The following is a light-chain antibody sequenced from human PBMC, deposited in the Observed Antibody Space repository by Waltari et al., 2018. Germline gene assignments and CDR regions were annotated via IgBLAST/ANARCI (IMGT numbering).Light chain of an antibody. CDR2: VNSDGSH. CDR3: QTGGHGTWV. J-gene: IGLJ3*02. Sequence: QLVLTQSPSASASLGASVKLPCTLRRGHSNNVIAWPQQRPEKGPRYLMKVNSDGSHNKGDEIPDRFSGSSSGAERYLTISSLQSEDEADYFCQTGGHGTWVFGGGTKLTVL. CDR1: RGHSNNV. V-gene: IGLV4-69*01.